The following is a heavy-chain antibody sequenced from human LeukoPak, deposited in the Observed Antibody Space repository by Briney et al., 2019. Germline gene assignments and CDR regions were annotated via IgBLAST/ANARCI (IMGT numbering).Heavy chain of an antibody. V-gene: IGHV3-30-3*01. D-gene: IGHD6-19*01. CDR1: GFTFSSYA. Sequence: GRSLRLSCAASGFTFSSYAMHWVRQAPGKGLEWVAVISYDGSNKYYADSVKGRFTISRDNSKNTLYLQMNSLRAEDTAVYYCAREQWLLDYWGQGTLVTVSS. CDR3: AREQWLLDY. J-gene: IGHJ4*02. CDR2: ISYDGSNK.